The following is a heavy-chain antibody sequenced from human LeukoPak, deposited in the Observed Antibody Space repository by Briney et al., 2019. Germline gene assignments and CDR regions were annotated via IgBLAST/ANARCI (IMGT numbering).Heavy chain of an antibody. V-gene: IGHV1-2*02. J-gene: IGHJ4*02. CDR3: SRDLDKWDYEPFDY. CDR1: GYTFTAHY. D-gene: IGHD3-16*01. CDR2: INPDSGGT. Sequence: ASVKVSCKTSGYTFTAHYLHWVRQAPGQGLQWMGWINPDSGGTNYAQTFQGRVTMSSDTSVDTAYMELTSLTSDDSAVYYCSRDLDKWDYEPFDYWGQGTLVTVSS.